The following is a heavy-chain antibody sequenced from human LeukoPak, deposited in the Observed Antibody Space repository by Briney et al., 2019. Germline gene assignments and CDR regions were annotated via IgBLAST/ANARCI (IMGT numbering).Heavy chain of an antibody. CDR1: GASISSSSYY. CDR3: VRARIYDSSGYLDY. V-gene: IGHV4-39*02. Sequence: SETLSLTCTVSGASISSSSYYWGWIRQPPGKGREGFGRFYYSGRTYYNPARKSRATISVATSKSHCSLTLSSLTAAATAVYYCVRARIYDSSGYLDYRGQGALVTVSS. J-gene: IGHJ4*02. CDR2: FYYSGRT. D-gene: IGHD3-22*01.